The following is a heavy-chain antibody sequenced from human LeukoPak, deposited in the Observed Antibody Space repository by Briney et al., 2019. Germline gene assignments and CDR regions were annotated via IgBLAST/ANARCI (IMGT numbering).Heavy chain of an antibody. CDR2: ISSSSSTI. J-gene: IGHJ4*02. Sequence: GGSLRLSCAASGFTFSSYSMNWVRQAPGKGLEWVSYISSSSSTIYYADSVKGRFTISRDNAKNSLYLQMNSLRVEDTAVYYCARPMNEYDSSGFFHYWGQGTLVTVSS. CDR3: ARPMNEYDSSGFFHY. CDR1: GFTFSSYS. V-gene: IGHV3-48*01. D-gene: IGHD3-22*01.